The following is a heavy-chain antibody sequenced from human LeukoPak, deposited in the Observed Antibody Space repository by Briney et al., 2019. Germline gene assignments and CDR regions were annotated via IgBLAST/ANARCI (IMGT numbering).Heavy chain of an antibody. J-gene: IGHJ5*01. D-gene: IGHD6-13*01. CDR3: ARYATAGGPNWFDS. V-gene: IGHV3-74*03. Sequence: GGSLRLSCAASGFTFSRYWMHWVRQAPGKGLMWVSRISPDGSTTLYADSVKGRFTISRDNAKNTLYLQMNSLTAEDTAVYYCARYATAGGPNWFDSWGQGTLVTVSS. CDR1: GFTFSRYW. CDR2: ISPDGSTT.